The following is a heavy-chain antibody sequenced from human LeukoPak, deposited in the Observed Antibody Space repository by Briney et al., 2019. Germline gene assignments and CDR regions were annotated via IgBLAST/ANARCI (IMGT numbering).Heavy chain of an antibody. CDR2: IYHSGST. V-gene: IGHV4-30-2*01. CDR1: GGSISSGGYS. CDR3: ARGSATVTN. J-gene: IGHJ4*02. Sequence: SETLSLTCAVSGGSISSGGYSWSWIRQPPGKGLEWIGYIYHSGSTYYNPSLKSRVTISVDRSKNQFSLKLSSVTAADTAMYYCARGSATVTNWGQGTLVTVSS. D-gene: IGHD4-17*01.